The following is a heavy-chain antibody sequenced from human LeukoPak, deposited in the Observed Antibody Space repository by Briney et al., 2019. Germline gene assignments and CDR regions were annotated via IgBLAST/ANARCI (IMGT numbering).Heavy chain of an antibody. Sequence: PGGSLRLSCAASGFTFSSYSMNWVRQAPGKGLEWVSYISSSSSTIYYADSVKGRFTITRDNAKNSLYLQTNSLRDEDTAVYYCATLFLGYCSSTSCSKSYYYYGMDVWGQGPTVTVSS. D-gene: IGHD2-2*01. CDR3: ATLFLGYCSSTSCSKSYYYYGMDV. CDR2: ISSSSSTI. V-gene: IGHV3-48*02. CDR1: GFTFSSYS. J-gene: IGHJ6*02.